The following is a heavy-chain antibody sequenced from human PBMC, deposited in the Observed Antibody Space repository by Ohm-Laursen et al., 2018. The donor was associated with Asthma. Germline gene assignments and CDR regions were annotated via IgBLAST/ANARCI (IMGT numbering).Heavy chain of an antibody. J-gene: IGHJ1*01. CDR1: GYTSSRYS. V-gene: IGHV3-21*01. CDR3: ARIGPEWELPGREYSLHH. D-gene: IGHD1-26*01. Sequence: GSLRLSCSASGYTSSRYSIHWVRQVPGKGLEWVASISTASTFIYYADSVWGRFTTSRDNAKNSVYLQMNSLRAEDTALYYCARIGPEWELPGREYSLHHWGQGTQVTVSS. CDR2: ISTASTFI.